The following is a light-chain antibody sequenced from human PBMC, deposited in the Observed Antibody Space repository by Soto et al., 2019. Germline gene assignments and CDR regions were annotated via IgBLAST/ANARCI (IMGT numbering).Light chain of an antibody. CDR1: QGISNW. CDR2: TGS. J-gene: IGKJ4*01. CDR3: QQANSFPLT. V-gene: IGKV1-12*01. Sequence: DIQMTQSPSSVSASVGDRVSITCRASQGISNWLAWYQQKPGRAPKLLIYTGSSLQSGVPTRFSGTGSGTDFTLTMSSLQPEDVATYYCQQANSFPLTFGGGTKVEIK.